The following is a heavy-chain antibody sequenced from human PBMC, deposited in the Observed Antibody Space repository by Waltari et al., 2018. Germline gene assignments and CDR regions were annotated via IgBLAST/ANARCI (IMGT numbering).Heavy chain of an antibody. CDR1: GGSLSSHS. V-gene: IGHV4-59*11. J-gene: IGHJ3*02. Sequence: QVQLQESGPRLVKPSETLSLACPVSGGSLSSHSWTWIRQPPGKGLEWMGYISFSGTTTYSPSLKSRVTISVDTSKNQVSLKLNSVTAADTAVYYCARDRDDSSGTDALDIWGQGTMVTVSS. D-gene: IGHD3-22*01. CDR2: ISFSGTT. CDR3: ARDRDDSSGTDALDI.